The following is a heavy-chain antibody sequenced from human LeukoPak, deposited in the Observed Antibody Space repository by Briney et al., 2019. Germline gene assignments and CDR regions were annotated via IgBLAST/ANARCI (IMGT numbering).Heavy chain of an antibody. Sequence: ASVKVSCKASGYTFTGYYMHWVRQAPGQGLEWMGWINPNSGGTNYAQKFQGRVTMTRDTSISTAYMELSRLRSDDTAVYYCARGGIAARHNWFDPWSQGTLVTVSS. V-gene: IGHV1-2*02. D-gene: IGHD6-6*01. J-gene: IGHJ5*02. CDR2: INPNSGGT. CDR1: GYTFTGYY. CDR3: ARGGIAARHNWFDP.